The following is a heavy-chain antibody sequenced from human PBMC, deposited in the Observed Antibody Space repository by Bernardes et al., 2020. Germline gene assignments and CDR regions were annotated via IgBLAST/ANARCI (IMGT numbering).Heavy chain of an antibody. J-gene: IGHJ4*02. CDR1: RNTFTTHD. CDR2: MDPNSGNT. Sequence: ASVKVSCKVSRNTFTTHDVSWVRQASGQGLEWLGWMDPNSGNTGYAQKFQGRVTMTGNTSTSTAYMELGSLRVEDTAVYYCAQAQGGFGSTFDYWGQGTLVSVSS. V-gene: IGHV1-8*01. CDR3: AQAQGGFGSTFDY. D-gene: IGHD1-26*01.